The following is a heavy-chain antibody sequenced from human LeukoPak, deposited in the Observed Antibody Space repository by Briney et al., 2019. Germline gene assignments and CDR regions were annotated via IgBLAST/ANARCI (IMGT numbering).Heavy chain of an antibody. Sequence: GGSLRLSCAASGFTFSRYSMNWVRQAPGKGMEWVSSISSSSSYIYYADSVKGRFTISRDNAKNSLYLQMNSLRAEDTAVYYCARAPRGTTVTTGFCWGQGTLVTVSS. CDR2: ISSSSSYI. V-gene: IGHV3-21*01. J-gene: IGHJ4*02. CDR3: ARAPRGTTVTTGFC. CDR1: GFTFSRYS. D-gene: IGHD4-11*01.